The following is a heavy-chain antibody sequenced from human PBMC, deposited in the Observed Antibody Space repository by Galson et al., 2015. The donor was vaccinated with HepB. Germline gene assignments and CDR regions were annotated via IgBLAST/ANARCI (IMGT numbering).Heavy chain of an antibody. CDR1: GVTVSNNY. CDR2: IYSGGTT. D-gene: IGHD6-19*01. Sequence: SLRLSCAASGVTVSNNYISGVRQAPGKGLEWVSVIYSGGTTYYADSVTVRFTISRDNSKNTLFLQMNSLRAEDTAVYYCARIYSSGWYSVDYWGQGTLVTVSS. J-gene: IGHJ4*02. CDR3: ARIYSSGWYSVDY. V-gene: IGHV3-53*01.